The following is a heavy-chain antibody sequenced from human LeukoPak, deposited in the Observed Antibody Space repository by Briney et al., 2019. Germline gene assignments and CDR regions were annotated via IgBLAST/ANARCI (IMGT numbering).Heavy chain of an antibody. V-gene: IGHV4-61*02. D-gene: IGHD2-8*01. CDR2: ISTSGGT. CDR3: ARGMALNWFDP. Sequence: PSQTLSLTCTVSGGSNSSGTYYWSWIRQPAGKGLEWIGRISTSGGTAYSPSLKSRVTISLDTSKNQFSLRLTSVTAADTAVYYCARGMALNWFDPWGQGTLVTVSS. CDR1: GGSNSSGTYY. J-gene: IGHJ5*02.